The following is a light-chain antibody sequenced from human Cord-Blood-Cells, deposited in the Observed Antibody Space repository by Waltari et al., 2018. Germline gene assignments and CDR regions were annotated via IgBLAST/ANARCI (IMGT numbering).Light chain of an antibody. CDR1: SSDVGGYNY. J-gene: IGLJ2*01. CDR2: DVN. Sequence: QSALSQPRPVSGSPGQSATIPCTGTSSDVGGYNYVSWYQQHPGKAPKLMIYDVNKRPSGVPVRVSGSKSGNTASLTISGLQAEDEADYYCCSYAGSYALFGGGTKLTVL. CDR3: CSYAGSYAL. V-gene: IGLV2-11*01.